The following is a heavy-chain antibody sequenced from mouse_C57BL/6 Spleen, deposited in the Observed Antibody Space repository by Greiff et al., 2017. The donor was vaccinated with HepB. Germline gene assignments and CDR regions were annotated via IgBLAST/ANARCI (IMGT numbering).Heavy chain of an antibody. CDR1: GFTFSDYG. Sequence: EVMLVESGGGLVKPGGSLKLSCAASGFTFSDYGMHWVRQAPEKGLEWVAYISSGSSTIYYADTVKGRFTISRDNAKNTLFLQMTSLRSEDTAMYYCARRTNYYGSSYAMDYWGQGPSVTVSS. CDR3: ARRTNYYGSSYAMDY. J-gene: IGHJ4*01. V-gene: IGHV5-17*01. D-gene: IGHD1-1*01. CDR2: ISSGSSTI.